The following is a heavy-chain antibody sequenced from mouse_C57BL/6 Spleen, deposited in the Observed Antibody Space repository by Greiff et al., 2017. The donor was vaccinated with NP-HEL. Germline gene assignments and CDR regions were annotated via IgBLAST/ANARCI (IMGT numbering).Heavy chain of an antibody. J-gene: IGHJ4*01. Sequence: QVHVKQSGAELVKPGASVKISCKASGYAFSSYWMNWVKQRPGKGLEWIGQIYPGDGDTNYNGKFKGKATLTADKSSSTAYMQLSSLTSEDSAVYFCARLNYSNYGDYWGQGTSVTVSS. CDR1: GYAFSSYW. D-gene: IGHD2-5*01. CDR2: IYPGDGDT. CDR3: ARLNYSNYGDY. V-gene: IGHV1-80*01.